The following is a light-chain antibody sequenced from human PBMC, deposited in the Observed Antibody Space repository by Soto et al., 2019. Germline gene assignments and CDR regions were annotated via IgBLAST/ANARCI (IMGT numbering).Light chain of an antibody. CDR2: GAS. CDR1: QSVSTN. CDR3: QHYNELPLT. V-gene: IGKV3-15*01. J-gene: IGKJ4*01. Sequence: IVFTQSPGTLSLSPGERATLSCRASQSVSTNLAWYQQKPGQGPRLLIFGASTRAIGITARFSGSGSGTDFTLTISSLQSEDFAVYYCQHYNELPLTFGEGTKVDIK.